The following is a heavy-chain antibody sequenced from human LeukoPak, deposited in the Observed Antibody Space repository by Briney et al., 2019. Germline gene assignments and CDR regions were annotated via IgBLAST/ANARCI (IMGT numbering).Heavy chain of an antibody. J-gene: IGHJ6*03. CDR3: ARDNYYYMDV. V-gene: IGHV4-59*01. Sequence: PSETLSLTCTVSGGSISSYYWSWIRQPPGKGLEWIGYIYYSGSTSYNPSLKSRVTISVDTSKNQFSLKLSSVTAADTAVYYCARDNYYYMDVWGKGTTVTVSS. CDR1: GGSISSYY. CDR2: IYYSGST.